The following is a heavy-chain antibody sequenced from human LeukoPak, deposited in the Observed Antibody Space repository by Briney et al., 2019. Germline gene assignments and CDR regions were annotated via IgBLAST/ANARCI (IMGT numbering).Heavy chain of an antibody. CDR3: ARDTLNGPFVISLDY. CDR1: GFSFSSYG. D-gene: IGHD3-9*01. CDR2: ISSDGHVG. V-gene: IGHV3-48*03. J-gene: IGHJ4*02. Sequence: GGSLRLSCAASGFSFSSYGMNWVRQAPGKGLEWVSHISSDGHVGTYVDSVRGRFTMSRDNAKNFLFLQMNGLRAEDTAVYYCARDTLNGPFVISLDYWGQGALVTVSS.